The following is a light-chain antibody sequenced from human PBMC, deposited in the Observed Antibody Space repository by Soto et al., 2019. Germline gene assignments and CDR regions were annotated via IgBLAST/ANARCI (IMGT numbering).Light chain of an antibody. V-gene: IGKV3-11*01. CDR1: QSVSSY. CDR2: DAS. J-gene: IGKJ1*01. CDR3: QQRSNWPPRWT. Sequence: EIVLTQSPATLSWSPGGRATLSCRASQSVSSYLAWYQQKPGQAPRLLIYDASNRATGIPARFSGSGSGTDFTLTISSLEPEDFAVYYCQQRSNWPPRWTFGQGTKVDLK.